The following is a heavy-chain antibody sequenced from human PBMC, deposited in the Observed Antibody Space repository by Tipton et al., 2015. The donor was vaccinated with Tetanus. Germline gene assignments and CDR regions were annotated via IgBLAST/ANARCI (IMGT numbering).Heavy chain of an antibody. CDR3: VRPAQLGSYRSHVAF. Sequence: SLRLSCAASGFTLSDFYMGWIRQAPGKGPEWISYMSPKGTVTYYSDSAKGRFTISRDNTDNSLLLQMSVLTVDDPADYYCVRPAQLGSYRSHVAFWGHGVLVAVSS. V-gene: IGHV3-11*01. CDR2: MSPKGTVT. D-gene: IGHD1-26*01. J-gene: IGHJ4*01. CDR1: GFTLSDFY.